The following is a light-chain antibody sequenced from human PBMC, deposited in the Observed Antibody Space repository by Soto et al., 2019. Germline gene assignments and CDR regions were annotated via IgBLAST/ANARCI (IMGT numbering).Light chain of an antibody. V-gene: IGKV1-5*01. CDR2: DAS. CDR3: QQYNSPWT. Sequence: DIPMTQSPSTLSASVGDRVTITCRASQSINNWLAWYQQKPGKAPKLLIYDASSLGSGVPSRFSGSGSGTEFILTISSLQPDDFATYYCQQYNSPWTFGQGTKVEIK. J-gene: IGKJ1*01. CDR1: QSINNW.